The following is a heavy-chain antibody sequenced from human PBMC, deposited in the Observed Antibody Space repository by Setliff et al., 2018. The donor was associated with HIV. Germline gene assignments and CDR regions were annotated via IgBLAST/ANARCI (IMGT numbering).Heavy chain of an antibody. J-gene: IGHJ5*02. CDR1: GYTFTNYA. Sequence: ASVKVSCKTSGYTFTNYAIQWVRQAPGQGLQWMGWINAGNGNTKYSQEFQGRVTITRDTSASTAYMELSSMRLEDMAVYYCARGITMVRGPEENWFDPWGQGTLVTVSS. V-gene: IGHV1-3*03. CDR2: INAGNGNT. CDR3: ARGITMVRGPEENWFDP. D-gene: IGHD3-10*01.